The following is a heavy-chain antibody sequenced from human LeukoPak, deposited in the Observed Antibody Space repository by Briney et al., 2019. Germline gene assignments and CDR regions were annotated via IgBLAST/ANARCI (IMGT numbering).Heavy chain of an antibody. CDR3: ARTFYCDFRRSPNWFDP. D-gene: IGHD3-22*01. V-gene: IGHV1-8*02. CDR1: GFTFTGYY. Sequence: EASVKVSCKASGFTFTGYYMHWVRQAPGQGLEWVGWMNPNSGDTGYAQKFQGRVTMTRNTSISTAYMELSSLRSEDTAVYYCARTFYCDFRRSPNWFDPWGQGTLVTVSS. J-gene: IGHJ5*02. CDR2: MNPNSGDT.